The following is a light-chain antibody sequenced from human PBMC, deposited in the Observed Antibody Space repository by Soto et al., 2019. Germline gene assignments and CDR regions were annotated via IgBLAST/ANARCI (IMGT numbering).Light chain of an antibody. CDR1: SSNIGSNT. Sequence: QSVLTQPPSASGTPGQRVTISCSGSSSNIGSNTVNWYQQLPGTDPQLLIYSNNQRPSWVLDRCSGAKSGTSASLAISGLQSEEEADYYCAAWDDSLNGVVFGGGTQLTVL. V-gene: IGLV1-44*01. CDR3: AAWDDSLNGVV. J-gene: IGLJ2*01. CDR2: SNN.